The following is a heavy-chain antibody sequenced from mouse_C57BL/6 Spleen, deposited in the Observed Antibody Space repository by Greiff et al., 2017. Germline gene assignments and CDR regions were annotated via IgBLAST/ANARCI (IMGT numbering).Heavy chain of an antibody. J-gene: IGHJ4*01. Sequence: LQQSGAELVKPGASVTISCIASGYAFSSYWMNWVKQRPGKGLVWIGQIYPGDGDTNYNGKVKGKATLTADKSSSTASMQLSSLTSEDAAVYFCARQDGYYVGDAMDYWGQGTSVTVSS. D-gene: IGHD2-3*01. V-gene: IGHV1-80*01. CDR2: IYPGDGDT. CDR3: ARQDGYYVGDAMDY. CDR1: GYAFSSYW.